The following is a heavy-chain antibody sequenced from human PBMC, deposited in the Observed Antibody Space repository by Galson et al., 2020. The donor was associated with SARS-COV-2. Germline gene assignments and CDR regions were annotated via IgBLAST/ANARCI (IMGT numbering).Heavy chain of an antibody. D-gene: IGHD3-16*02. Sequence: GGSLSLSCAASGLTFSNYNMCWVRQAPGKGLEWFSTSLITTSRVPSPASVKARFTVSRDDAKSSLYLQMNSLTAADTAVYYCARWSYDYIWGTYRYIDYWGQGLLVTVSS. CDR1: GLTFSNYN. CDR2: SLITTSRV. J-gene: IGHJ4*02. V-gene: IGHV3-21*06. CDR3: ARWSYDYIWGTYRYIDY.